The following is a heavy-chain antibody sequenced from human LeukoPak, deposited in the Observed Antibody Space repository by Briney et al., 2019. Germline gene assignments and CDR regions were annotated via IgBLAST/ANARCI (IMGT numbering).Heavy chain of an antibody. CDR2: INHSGST. J-gene: IGHJ5*02. V-gene: IGHV4-34*01. CDR1: GGSFSGYY. D-gene: IGHD3-10*01. Sequence: KTSETLSLTCAVYGGSFSGYYWSWIRQPPGKGLEWIGEINHSGSTNYNPSLKSRVTISVDTSKNQFSLKLSSVTAADTAVYYCARGYRITMVRGVPPRFDPWGQGTLVTVSS. CDR3: ARGYRITMVRGVPPRFDP.